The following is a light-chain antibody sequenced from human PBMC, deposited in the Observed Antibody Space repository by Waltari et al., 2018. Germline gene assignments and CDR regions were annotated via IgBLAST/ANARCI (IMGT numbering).Light chain of an antibody. CDR2: LNSDGSH. J-gene: IGLJ3*02. Sequence: QVVLTQSPSASASLRASVKPTCHLSRRSGCSAIARHQHQPEKGPRSLMKLNSDGSHSKGDVIPDRFSGSSSGARRYLTISSLQAEDEADYYCQTWGTGTDWTFGGGTKLTVL. V-gene: IGLV4-69*01. CDR3: QTWGTGTDWT. CDR1: RRSGCSA.